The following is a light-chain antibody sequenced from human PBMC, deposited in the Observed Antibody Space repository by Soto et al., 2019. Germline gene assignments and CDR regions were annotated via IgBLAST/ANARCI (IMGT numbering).Light chain of an antibody. CDR3: QQYYSYPVT. V-gene: IGKV1-8*01. CDR2: AAS. Sequence: AIRMTQSPSSLSASTGDIVTITCRASQGISSYLAWYQQKPGKAPKLLIYAASTLQSGVPSRFSGSGSGTDFTLTISCLQSEDFATYYCQQYYSYPVTFGGGTKVEIK. J-gene: IGKJ4*01. CDR1: QGISSY.